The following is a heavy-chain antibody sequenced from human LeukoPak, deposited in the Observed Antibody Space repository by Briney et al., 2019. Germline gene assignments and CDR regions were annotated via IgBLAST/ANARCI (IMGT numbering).Heavy chain of an antibody. D-gene: IGHD5-12*01. CDR3: ARGGDIVATIWGYFDY. CDR2: INHSGST. V-gene: IGHV4-34*01. CDR1: GGSFSGYY. Sequence: SETLSLTCAVHGGSFSGYYWSWIRQPPGKGLEWIGEINHSGSTNYNPSLKGRVTISVDTSKNQFSLKLSSVTAADTAVYYCARGGDIVATIWGYFDYWGQGTLVTVSS. J-gene: IGHJ4*02.